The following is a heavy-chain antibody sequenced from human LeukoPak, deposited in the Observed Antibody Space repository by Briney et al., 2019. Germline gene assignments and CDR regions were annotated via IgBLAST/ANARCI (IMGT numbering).Heavy chain of an antibody. J-gene: IGHJ1*01. V-gene: IGHV3-23*01. CDR2: ISGSGGST. CDR1: GFTFSSYA. Sequence: GGSLRLSCAASGFTFSSYAMSWVRQAPGKGLEWVSAISGSGGSTYYADSVKGRFTISKNTLYLQMNSLRAEDTAVYYCARGRYGGNTHWGQGTLVTVSS. D-gene: IGHD4-23*01. CDR3: ARGRYGGNTH.